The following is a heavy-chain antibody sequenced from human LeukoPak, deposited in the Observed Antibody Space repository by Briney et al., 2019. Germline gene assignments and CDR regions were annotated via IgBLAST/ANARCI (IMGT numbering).Heavy chain of an antibody. CDR2: ISPNSGGT. V-gene: IGHV1-2*02. CDR1: GYTFTGYY. CDR3: ARGYGSGSYYKQYYFDY. Sequence: ASVKVSCKASGYTFTGYYMHWVRQAPGQGLEWMGWISPNSGGTNYAQKFQGRVTMTRDTSISTAYMELSRLRSDDTAVYYCARGYGSGSYYKQYYFDYWGQGTLVTVSS. D-gene: IGHD3-10*01. J-gene: IGHJ4*02.